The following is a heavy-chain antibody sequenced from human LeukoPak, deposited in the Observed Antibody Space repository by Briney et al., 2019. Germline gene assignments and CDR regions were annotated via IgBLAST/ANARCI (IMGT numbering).Heavy chain of an antibody. V-gene: IGHV3-48*01. CDR2: ISSRSSSI. CDR3: AIRTGTYPYYFDY. D-gene: IGHD1-26*01. J-gene: IGHJ4*02. Sequence: GGSLRLSCVVSGFTFSNYSMNWVRQAPGKGLEWVSYISSRSSSIYYLDSVKGRFTISRDNAKNSLYLQMNSLRSDDTAVYYCAIRTGTYPYYFDYWGQGTLVTVSS. CDR1: GFTFSNYS.